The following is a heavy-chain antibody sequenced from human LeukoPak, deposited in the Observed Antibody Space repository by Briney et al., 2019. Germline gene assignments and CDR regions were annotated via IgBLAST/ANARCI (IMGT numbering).Heavy chain of an antibody. Sequence: ASVKVSCKASGYTFTSYYMHWVRQAPGQGLEWMGIINPSGGSTSYAQKFQGRVTMTRDTSTSTVYMELSSLRSEDTAVYYCARDFRGGAIVATIYENDYWGQGTLVTVSS. CDR1: GYTFTSYY. J-gene: IGHJ4*02. CDR3: ARDFRGGAIVATIYENDY. D-gene: IGHD5-12*01. CDR2: INPSGGST. V-gene: IGHV1-46*01.